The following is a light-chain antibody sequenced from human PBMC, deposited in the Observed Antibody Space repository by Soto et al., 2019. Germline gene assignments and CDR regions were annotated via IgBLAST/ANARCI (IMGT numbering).Light chain of an antibody. Sequence: DIQMTQSPSTLSASVGDRFTITCRASQSISYWLAWYQQKPGKAPKLLIYDVSTLERGVPSRFSGSGSGTEFTLTITSLQPDDIATYYCQQYKNFWTFGQGTKVDIK. CDR3: QQYKNFWT. CDR1: QSISYW. CDR2: DVS. V-gene: IGKV1-5*01. J-gene: IGKJ1*01.